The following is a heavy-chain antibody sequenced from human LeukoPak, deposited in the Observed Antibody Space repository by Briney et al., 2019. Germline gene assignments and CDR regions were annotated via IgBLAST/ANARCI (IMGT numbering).Heavy chain of an antibody. Sequence: GGSLRLSCAASGFTFSSYWMSWVRQAPGKGLEWVANIKQDGSEKYYVDSVKGRFTISRDNAKNSLYLQMNSLRADDTAVYCAAISYLAFDIWGQGTMVTVSS. V-gene: IGHV3-7*03. CDR1: GFTFSSYW. CDR2: IKQDGSEK. CDR3: AISYLAFDI. J-gene: IGHJ3*02. D-gene: IGHD2/OR15-2a*01.